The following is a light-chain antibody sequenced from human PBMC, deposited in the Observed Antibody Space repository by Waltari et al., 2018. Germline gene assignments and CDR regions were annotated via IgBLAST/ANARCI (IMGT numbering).Light chain of an antibody. J-gene: IGKJ3*01. CDR3: QQYYSTPFT. V-gene: IGKV4-1*01. CDR1: LSILHSSENKNQ. CDR2: GAS. Sequence: DIVMTQSPYSLSVSRGERATINGKSSLSILHSSENKNQVGWYQQKSGQSPKLLIYGASTRESGVPDRCSGSGSGTDFTLTISSLQTEDGAVYYCQQYYSTPFTFGPGTKVDIK.